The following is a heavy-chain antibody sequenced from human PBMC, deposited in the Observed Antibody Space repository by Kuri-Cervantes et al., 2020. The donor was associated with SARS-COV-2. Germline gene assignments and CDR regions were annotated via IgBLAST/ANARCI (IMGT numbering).Heavy chain of an antibody. D-gene: IGHD3-22*01. CDR3: SRRIHYDSSGYFGYYYGLDV. V-gene: IGHV4-4*02. J-gene: IGHJ6*02. CDR2: IWHSGST. Sequence: GSLRLSCAVSGGSIGSDNWWSWVRQPPGKGLEWIGEIWHSGSTKYNPSLKSRVTILVDKSKNQFSLKLSSVTAADTAVYYCSRRIHYDSSGYFGYYYGLDVWGQGTTVTVSS. CDR1: GGSIGSDNW.